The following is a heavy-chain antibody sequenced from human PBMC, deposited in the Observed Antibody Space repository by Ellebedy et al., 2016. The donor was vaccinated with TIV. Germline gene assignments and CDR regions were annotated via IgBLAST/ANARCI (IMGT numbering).Heavy chain of an antibody. Sequence: GESLKISXAASGFTFSSYSMNWVRQAPGKGLEWVSYISSSSSTIYYADSVKGRFTISRDNSKNSLYLQMNSLRAEDTALYYCAKDSEYQLLDYGMDVWGQGTTITVSS. CDR3: AKDSEYQLLDYGMDV. CDR1: GFTFSSYS. CDR2: ISSSSSTI. V-gene: IGHV3-48*04. J-gene: IGHJ6*02. D-gene: IGHD2-2*01.